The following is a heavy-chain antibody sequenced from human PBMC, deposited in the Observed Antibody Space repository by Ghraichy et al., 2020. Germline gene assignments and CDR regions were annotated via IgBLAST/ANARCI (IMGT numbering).Heavy chain of an antibody. CDR1: GFSFSDYY. Sequence: GESLNISCAASGFSFSDYYMSWIRQAPGKGLEWISYIDPSGKTIDYADSVKGRFTISRDNAKNSLYLQLNSLRAEDTAVYYCARDRYDSSGYGGWTTDYWGQGTLVTVSS. V-gene: IGHV3-11*01. D-gene: IGHD3-22*01. CDR2: IDPSGKTI. CDR3: ARDRYDSSGYGGWTTDY. J-gene: IGHJ4*02.